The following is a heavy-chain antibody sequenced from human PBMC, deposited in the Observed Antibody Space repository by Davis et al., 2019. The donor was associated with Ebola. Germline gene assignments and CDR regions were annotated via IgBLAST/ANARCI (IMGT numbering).Heavy chain of an antibody. CDR2: VSGSGFGT. CDR1: GFSSGSYA. J-gene: IGHJ5*02. V-gene: IGHV3-23*01. D-gene: IGHD2-15*01. CDR3: AKGKADFILDWLDP. Sequence: GESLKISCAASGFSSGSYAMAWVRQPPGKGLEWVSTVSGSGFGTFYADSVKGRFTVSRDNSKNTLFLQMNSLRDEDSGVYYCAKGKADFILDWLDPWGQGTLVIVSS.